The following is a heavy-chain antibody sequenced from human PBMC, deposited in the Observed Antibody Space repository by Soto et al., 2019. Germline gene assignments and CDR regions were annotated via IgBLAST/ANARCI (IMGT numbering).Heavy chain of an antibody. V-gene: IGHV3-30-3*01. CDR2: VSYGGNNK. J-gene: IGHJ4*02. D-gene: IGHD1-26*01. CDR3: ERPSKDTVGEYSFDD. Sequence: QVELVESGGGVVQPGRSLRLSCVASGFTFSDYALHWVRQAPGKGLEWVAVVSYGGNNKYYADSVKGRFTISKDNSQNTLYLQMNSLRTEDTAVYYCERPSKDTVGEYSFDDWGQGTLVTVSS. CDR1: GFTFSDYA.